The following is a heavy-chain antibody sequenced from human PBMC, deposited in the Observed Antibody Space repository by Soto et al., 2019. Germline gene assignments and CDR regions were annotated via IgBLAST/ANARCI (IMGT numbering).Heavy chain of an antibody. CDR3: ARRFNAEGKDAFDV. V-gene: IGHV4-59*08. CDR1: GGSISSYY. Sequence: QVQLQESGPGMVKPSETLSLTCTVSGGSISSYYWSWIRQSPGKGLEWIGYLYYSGTTTYNTSLKSRVIISRDTSKNQFSLKLTSVTAADTAVYYCARRFNAEGKDAFDVWGQGIIVTVSS. J-gene: IGHJ3*01. CDR2: LYYSGTT.